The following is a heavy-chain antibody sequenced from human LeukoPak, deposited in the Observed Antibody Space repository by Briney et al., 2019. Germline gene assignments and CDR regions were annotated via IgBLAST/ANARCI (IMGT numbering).Heavy chain of an antibody. J-gene: IGHJ4*02. D-gene: IGHD3-16*02. Sequence: SETLSLTCTVSGGSISSSSYYWGWIRQPPGKGLEWIGSISYSGSTNYNPSLKSRVTISVDTSKNQFSLKLSSVTAADTAMYYCARESAYDYVWGSYPKNYFDYWGQGTLVTVSS. CDR3: ARESAYDYVWGSYPKNYFDY. V-gene: IGHV4-39*07. CDR2: ISYSGST. CDR1: GGSISSSSYY.